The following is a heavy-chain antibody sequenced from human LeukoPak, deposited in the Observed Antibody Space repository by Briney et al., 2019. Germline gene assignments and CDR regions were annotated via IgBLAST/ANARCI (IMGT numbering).Heavy chain of an antibody. D-gene: IGHD4-17*01. J-gene: IGHJ3*02. V-gene: IGHV4-4*07. CDR3: ARGGYGDYDAFDI. Sequence: PSETLSLTCTVCGGSISSYYGSWLRHPAGKGLEWIGRIYTSGSTNYNPSLKSRVTMSVDTSKNQSSLKLSSVTAADTAVYYCARGGYGDYDAFDIWGQGTMVTVS. CDR2: IYTSGST. CDR1: GGSISSYY.